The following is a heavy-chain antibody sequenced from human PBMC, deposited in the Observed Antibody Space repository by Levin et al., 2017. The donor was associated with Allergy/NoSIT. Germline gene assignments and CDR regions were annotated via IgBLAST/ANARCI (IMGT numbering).Heavy chain of an antibody. V-gene: IGHV1-18*01. J-gene: IGHJ6*02. CDR1: GYTFTSYG. D-gene: IGHD5-24*01. CDR2: ISAYNGNT. CDR3: ARDGAPSGDGYNLGPYYYYGMDV. Sequence: ASVKVSCKASGYTFTSYGISWVRQAPGQGLEWMGWISAYNGNTNYAQKLQGRVTMTTDTSTSTAYMELRSLRSDDTAVYYCARDGAPSGDGYNLGPYYYYGMDVWGQGTTVTVSS.